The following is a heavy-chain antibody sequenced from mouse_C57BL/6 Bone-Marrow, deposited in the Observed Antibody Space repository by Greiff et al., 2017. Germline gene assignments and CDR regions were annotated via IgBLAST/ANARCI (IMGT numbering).Heavy chain of an antibody. D-gene: IGHD1-1*01. CDR3: SSSCYRRNAMDY. Sequence: EVQLVESGGGLVQPGGSRKLSCAASGFTFSSFGMHWVRQAPEKGLEWVAYISSGSSTIYYADTVKGRFTISRDNPKNTLFLQMTSLMSEDTAMYYFSSSCYRRNAMDYWGQGTSVTVSS. V-gene: IGHV5-17*02. CDR2: ISSGSSTI. J-gene: IGHJ4*01. CDR1: GFTFSSFG.